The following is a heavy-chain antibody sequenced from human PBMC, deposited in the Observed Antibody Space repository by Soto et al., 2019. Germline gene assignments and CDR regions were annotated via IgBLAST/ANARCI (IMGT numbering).Heavy chain of an antibody. CDR3: ASEYYGGEFDY. CDR2: INAGHGNT. CDR1: GYTFTSYA. Sequence: QVQLVQSGAEEKKPGASVKVSCKASGYTFTSYAMHWVRQAPGQRLEWMGWINAGHGNTKYSQKFQGRVTITRDTSASTAYLELSSLRSEDTAVYYCASEYYGGEFDYWGQGTLVTVSS. D-gene: IGHD4-17*01. J-gene: IGHJ4*02. V-gene: IGHV1-3*05.